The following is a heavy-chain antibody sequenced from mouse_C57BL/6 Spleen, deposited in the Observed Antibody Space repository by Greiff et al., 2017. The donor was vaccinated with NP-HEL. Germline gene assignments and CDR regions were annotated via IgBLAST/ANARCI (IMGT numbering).Heavy chain of an antibody. J-gene: IGHJ1*03. CDR1: GYAFSSYW. CDR2: IYPGDGDT. Sequence: VQLQESGAELVKPGASVKISCKASGYAFSSYWMNWVKQRPGKGLEWIGQIYPGDGDTNYNGQLKGKATLTADKSSSTAYMQLSSLTSDDSAVYFCASCYSNWYFDVWGTGTTVTVSS. D-gene: IGHD2-5*01. CDR3: ASCYSNWYFDV. V-gene: IGHV1-80*01.